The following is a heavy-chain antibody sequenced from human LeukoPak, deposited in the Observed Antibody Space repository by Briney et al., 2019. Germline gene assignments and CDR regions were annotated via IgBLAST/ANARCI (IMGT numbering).Heavy chain of an antibody. CDR1: GFTFSNYA. D-gene: IGHD1-26*01. CDR2: ISASGGST. Sequence: PGGSLRLSCAASGFTFSNYAMTWVRQAPGKGLEWVSTISASGGSTFYADSVKGRFPISRDNSKNTLYLQMNSLRAEDTAVYYCARVVGATYYYYMDVWGKGTTVTVSS. CDR3: ARVVGATYYYYMDV. J-gene: IGHJ6*03. V-gene: IGHV3-23*01.